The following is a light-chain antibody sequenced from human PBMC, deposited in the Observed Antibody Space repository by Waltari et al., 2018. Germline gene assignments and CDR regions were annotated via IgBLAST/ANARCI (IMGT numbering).Light chain of an antibody. Sequence: QSALTQPPSASGTPGQRVTISCSGSYSHIGPEGVLWYQQVPGLAPRLLIYTNNQRPSGVPDRFSGAKSGTSASLTLSGLRSEDEAVYYCATWDANLSGPIFGGGTKLTVL. J-gene: IGLJ2*01. CDR1: YSHIGPEG. V-gene: IGLV1-47*01. CDR3: ATWDANLSGPI. CDR2: TNN.